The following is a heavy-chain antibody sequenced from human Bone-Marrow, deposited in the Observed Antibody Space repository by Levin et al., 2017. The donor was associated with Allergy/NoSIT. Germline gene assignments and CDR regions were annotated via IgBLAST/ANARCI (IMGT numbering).Heavy chain of an antibody. J-gene: IGHJ4*02. D-gene: IGHD3-10*01. Sequence: ASVKVSCKASGYTFTNFGFTWVRQAPGQGLEWMGWISAYTGNTHYAQRFQGRVTMTTDTSTSTAYMELKSLRSDDTAVYYCARARAHYYGSGNYYDGPEDFGYWGQGTLVTVSS. CDR3: ARARAHYYGSGNYYDGPEDFGY. CDR2: ISAYTGNT. CDR1: GYTFTNFG. V-gene: IGHV1-18*01.